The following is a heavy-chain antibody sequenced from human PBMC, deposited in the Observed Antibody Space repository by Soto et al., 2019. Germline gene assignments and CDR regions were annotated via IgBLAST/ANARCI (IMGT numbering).Heavy chain of an antibody. V-gene: IGHV1-69*01. CDR1: GGTFNRQA. D-gene: IGHD3-10*01. CDR2: FIPIFGTT. CDR3: ARGRESYYYGSGSYLY. Sequence: SVKVSCKASGGTFNRQAFSWVRQAPGQGLEWMGGFIPIFGTTDYSQKFQGRVTITADEATSTAYMELSSLTSDDTAVYYCARGRESYYYGSGSYLYWGQGTLVTVSS. J-gene: IGHJ4*02.